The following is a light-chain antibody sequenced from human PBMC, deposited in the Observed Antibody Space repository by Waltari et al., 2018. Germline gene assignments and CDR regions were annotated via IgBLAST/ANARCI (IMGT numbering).Light chain of an antibody. J-gene: IGKJ4*01. CDR1: QNIGSR. CDR3: QQGSSFPLT. V-gene: IGKV6-21*02. CDR2: DAS. Sequence: ELVLTQSTAFRSVTPTEKVTITCQASQNIGSRLHWYQQKPDQSPKLLIKDASQSISGVPSRFSGSGSGTYFTLTINSLEAEDAATYYCQQGSSFPLTFGGGTKVEIK.